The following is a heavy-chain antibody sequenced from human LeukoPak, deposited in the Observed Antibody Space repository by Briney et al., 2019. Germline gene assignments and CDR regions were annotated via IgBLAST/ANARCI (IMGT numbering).Heavy chain of an antibody. J-gene: IGHJ4*02. D-gene: IGHD3-10*01. V-gene: IGHV3-74*01. CDR2: INSDGSST. CDR3: AKDYYGSGSYCDY. Sequence: GGSLRLSCAASGFTFSSYWMHWVRQAPGKGLVWVSRINSDGSSTSYADSVKGRFTISRDNSKNTLYLQMNSLSAEDTAVYYCAKDYYGSGSYCDYWGQGTLVTVSS. CDR1: GFTFSSYW.